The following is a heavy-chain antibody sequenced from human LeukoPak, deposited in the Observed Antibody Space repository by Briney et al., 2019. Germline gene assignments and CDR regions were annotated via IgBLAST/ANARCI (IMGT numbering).Heavy chain of an antibody. V-gene: IGHV3-74*01. CDR3: ARDTSRTMDV. J-gene: IGHJ6*02. CDR2: INTDGSTT. CDR1: GFTFSTYT. Sequence: GGSLRLSCAASGFTFSTYTMYWVRQAPGKGLVWVSIINTDGSTTRYADSVEGRFTISRDNARNTLYLEMNSPRVEDTAVYFCARDTSRTMDVWGQGTTVTV.